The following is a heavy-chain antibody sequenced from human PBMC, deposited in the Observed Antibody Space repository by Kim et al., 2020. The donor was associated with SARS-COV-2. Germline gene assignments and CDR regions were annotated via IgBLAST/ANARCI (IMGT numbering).Heavy chain of an antibody. J-gene: IGHJ5*02. CDR3: AADLWDSSGYSRYGFDP. D-gene: IGHD3-22*01. Sequence: KFQERVTITRDMSTSTAYMELSSLRAEDTAVYYCAADLWDSSGYSRYGFDPWGQGTLVTVSS. V-gene: IGHV1-58*01.